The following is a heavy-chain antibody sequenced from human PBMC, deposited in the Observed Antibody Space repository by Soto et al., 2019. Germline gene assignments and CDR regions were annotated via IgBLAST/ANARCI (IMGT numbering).Heavy chain of an antibody. CDR2: IYHSGST. CDR3: ARAFGVVIISRWFDP. CDR1: GGSISSSNW. D-gene: IGHD3-3*01. J-gene: IGHJ5*02. V-gene: IGHV4-4*02. Sequence: SETLSLTCAVSGGSISSSNWWSWVRQPPGKGLGWIGEIYHSGSTNYNPSLKSRVTISVDKSKNQFSLKLSSVTAADTAVYYCARAFGVVIISRWFDPWGQGTLVTVSS.